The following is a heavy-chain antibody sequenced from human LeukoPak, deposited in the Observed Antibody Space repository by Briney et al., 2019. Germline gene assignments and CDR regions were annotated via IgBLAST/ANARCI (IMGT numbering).Heavy chain of an antibody. CDR2: ISGSGYST. Sequence: GGSLRLSCAASGLVFSSYAMSWVRQAPGKGLEWVSAISGSGYSTYYADSVKGRFTISRDNSKNTLYLQMNSLRAEDTAVYYCAKGVSGSYPFDYWGQGTLVTVSS. CDR3: AKGVSGSYPFDY. CDR1: GLVFSSYA. J-gene: IGHJ4*02. V-gene: IGHV3-23*01. D-gene: IGHD1-26*01.